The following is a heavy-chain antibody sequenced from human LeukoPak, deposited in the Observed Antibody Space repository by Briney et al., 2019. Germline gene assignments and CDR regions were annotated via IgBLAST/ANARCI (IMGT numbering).Heavy chain of an antibody. J-gene: IGHJ4*02. Sequence: GGSLRLSCAASGFTFSSYAMHWVRQAPGKGLEWVAVISYDGSNKYYADSVKGRFTISRDNSKNTLYLQMNSLRAEDTAVYYCARDPYYYDSSGYWEKAYYFDYWGQGTLVTVSS. D-gene: IGHD3-22*01. CDR1: GFTFSSYA. CDR2: ISYDGSNK. V-gene: IGHV3-30-3*01. CDR3: ARDPYYYDSSGYWEKAYYFDY.